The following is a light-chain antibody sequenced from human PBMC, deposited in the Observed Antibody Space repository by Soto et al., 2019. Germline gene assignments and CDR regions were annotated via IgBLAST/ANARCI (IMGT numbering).Light chain of an antibody. CDR2: GAS. CDR3: HQTHSSTRT. J-gene: IGKJ1*01. Sequence: DLQLTQPPLSLSASVGDRVTIICRASQSISRSLNWYQQRPGKAPNLLIYGASTLNSGVPSRFSGSRSGTDFTLTITSLQPEDFATYYCHQTHSSTRTFGQGTKV. V-gene: IGKV1-39*01. CDR1: QSISRS.